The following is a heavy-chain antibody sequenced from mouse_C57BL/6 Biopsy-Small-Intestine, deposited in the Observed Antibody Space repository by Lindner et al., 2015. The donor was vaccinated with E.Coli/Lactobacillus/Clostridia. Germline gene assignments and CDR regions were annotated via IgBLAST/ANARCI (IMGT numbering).Heavy chain of an antibody. J-gene: IGHJ4*01. Sequence: VQLQESGPELVKPGTSVKMSCKASGYTFTRYLMHWVKQKPGQGLEWIGYINPYNDGTKYNEDFKGKATLTSDKSSSTAYMELSSLTSEDSAVYYCAREAARTTSMDYWGRRNLSHRLL. D-gene: IGHD3-1*01. CDR3: AREAARTTSMDY. CDR1: GYTFTRYL. V-gene: IGHV1-14*01. CDR2: INPYNDGT.